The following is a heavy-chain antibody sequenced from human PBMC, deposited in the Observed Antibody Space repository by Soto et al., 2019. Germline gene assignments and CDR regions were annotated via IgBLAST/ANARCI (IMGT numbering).Heavy chain of an antibody. CDR1: GGSISSGDYY. J-gene: IGHJ4*02. V-gene: IGHV4-30-4*01. D-gene: IGHD5-18*01. CDR2: IYYSGST. CDR3: SIEREFSYGRYFAY. Sequence: PSETLSLTCTVSGGSISSGDYYWSWIRQPPGKGLEWIGYIYYSGSTYYKPSLKSRVTISVDTSKNQFSLKLSSVTAADTAVYYCSIEREFSYGRYFAYSGQRTLVTVSS.